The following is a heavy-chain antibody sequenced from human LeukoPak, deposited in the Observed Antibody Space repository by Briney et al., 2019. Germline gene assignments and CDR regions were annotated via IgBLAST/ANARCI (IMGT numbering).Heavy chain of an antibody. V-gene: IGHV3-23*01. D-gene: IGHD1-1*01. CDR1: GFTFSNYA. Sequence: GGSLRLSCAASGFTFSNYAMSWVRQAPGKGLEWVSVISGSGGSTYYADSVKGRFTIPRDNSKNTLYLQMNSLRAEDTAVYYCAKVESGAQGYFDYWGQGILVTVSS. CDR3: AKVESGAQGYFDY. J-gene: IGHJ4*01. CDR2: ISGSGGST.